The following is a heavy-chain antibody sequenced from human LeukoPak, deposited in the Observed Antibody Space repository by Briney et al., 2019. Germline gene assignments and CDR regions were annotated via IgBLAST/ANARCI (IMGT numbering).Heavy chain of an antibody. J-gene: IGHJ4*02. Sequence: PGGSLRLSCAASGFSFSTYRMNWVRQAPGKGLVWVSRINSDGSSTSYADSVKGRFTISRDNAKNTLYLQMNSLRAEDTAVYYCARSTYQFSSSWYVLDYWGQGTLVTVSS. D-gene: IGHD6-13*01. CDR1: GFSFSTYR. V-gene: IGHV3-74*01. CDR3: ARSTYQFSSSWYVLDY. CDR2: INSDGSST.